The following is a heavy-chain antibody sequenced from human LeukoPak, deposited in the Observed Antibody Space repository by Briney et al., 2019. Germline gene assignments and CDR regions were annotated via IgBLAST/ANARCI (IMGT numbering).Heavy chain of an antibody. CDR2: ISSDGTNK. J-gene: IGHJ6*02. V-gene: IGHV3-30*18. D-gene: IGHD1-1*01. CDR3: VKVLVTYTVDV. Sequence: PGGSLRLSCAASGFIFSSYDMHWARQAPGKGLEWVALISSDGTNKYYADSVEGRFTISRDNSKNTLYLQMNSLRGEDTAVYYCVKVLVTYTVDVWGQGTTVTVSS. CDR1: GFIFSSYD.